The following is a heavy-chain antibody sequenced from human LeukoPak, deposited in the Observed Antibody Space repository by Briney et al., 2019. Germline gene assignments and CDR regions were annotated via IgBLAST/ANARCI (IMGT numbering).Heavy chain of an antibody. CDR1: GFTFSSYA. Sequence: PGGSLRLSCAASGFTFSSYAMSWVRQAPGKGLEWVSVISGSGGSTYYADSVKGRFTISRDNSKNTLYLQMNSLRAEDTAVYYCAKNPWWYYYDSSGYYPFDYWGQGTLVTVSS. CDR2: ISGSGGST. V-gene: IGHV3-23*01. D-gene: IGHD3-22*01. CDR3: AKNPWWYYYDSSGYYPFDY. J-gene: IGHJ4*02.